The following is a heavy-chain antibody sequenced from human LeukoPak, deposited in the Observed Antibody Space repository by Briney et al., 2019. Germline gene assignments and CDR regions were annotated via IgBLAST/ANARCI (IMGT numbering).Heavy chain of an antibody. D-gene: IGHD6-6*01. CDR1: GGSISSGSYY. CDR2: IYTSGST. CDR3: ARGTASSSSPLYYFDY. J-gene: IGHJ4*02. Sequence: PSETLSLTXTVSGGSISSGSYYWRWIRQPAGEGLEWIGRIYTSGSTDYNPSLKSRVTISVDTSKNQFSLKLSSVTAADTAVYYCARGTASSSSPLYYFDYWGQGTLVTVSS. V-gene: IGHV4-61*02.